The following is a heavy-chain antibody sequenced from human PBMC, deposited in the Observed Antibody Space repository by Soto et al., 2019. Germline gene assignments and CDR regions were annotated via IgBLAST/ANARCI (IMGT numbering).Heavy chain of an antibody. J-gene: IGHJ3*02. V-gene: IGHV3-23*01. CDR2: MSATGGST. CDR3: AKSWGDTWQESAFDI. Sequence: EVQLLESGGDLIQPGGSLRLSCAASGFSFSSYSMSWVRQAPGKGLEWVLGMSATGGSTYYADSVKGRFIISRDNSRKTLYLQMNSLRADDTAVYYCAKSWGDTWQESAFDIWGLGTMVTVSA. CDR1: GFSFSSYS. D-gene: IGHD5-18*01.